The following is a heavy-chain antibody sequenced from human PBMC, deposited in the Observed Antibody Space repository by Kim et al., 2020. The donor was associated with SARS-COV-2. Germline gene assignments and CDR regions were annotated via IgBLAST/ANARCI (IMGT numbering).Heavy chain of an antibody. CDR1: GFTFSDYY. D-gene: IGHD3-10*01. CDR2: ISSSSSYT. Sequence: GGSLRLSCAASGFTFSDYYMSWIRQAPGKGLEWVSYISSSSSYTNYADSVKGRFTISRDNAKNSLYLQMNSLRAEDTAVYYCARDKGTMVRGDYDYWGHGTLVTVSS. J-gene: IGHJ4*01. CDR3: ARDKGTMVRGDYDY. V-gene: IGHV3-11*06.